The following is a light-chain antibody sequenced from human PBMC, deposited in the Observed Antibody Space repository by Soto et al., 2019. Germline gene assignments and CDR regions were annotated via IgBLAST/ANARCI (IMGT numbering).Light chain of an antibody. CDR1: SSNVGSYNL. CDR2: DVT. CDR3: CSYAGSGTLV. Sequence: QSALTQPASVSGSPGQSITISCTGTSSNVGSYNLVSWYQQHPGKAPKLMIYDVTKRPSGVSNRFSGSKSDNTASLTISGLQAEDEADYYCCSYAGSGTLVFGGGTKVTVL. J-gene: IGLJ2*01. V-gene: IGLV2-23*02.